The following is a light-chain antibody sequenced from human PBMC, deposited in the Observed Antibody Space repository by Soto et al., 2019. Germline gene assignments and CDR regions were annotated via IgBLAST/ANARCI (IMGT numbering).Light chain of an antibody. Sequence: DIQMTQSPSSLSASVGDSVTITCRASQNINSDINWFQHKPGKAPKVLIYGASSLQTGVPPRFSGSGSGTDFTLTINSLQPDDIAIYYCQQYYSTAYTFGQGTKLEIK. CDR2: GAS. V-gene: IGKV1-39*01. J-gene: IGKJ2*01. CDR3: QQYYSTAYT. CDR1: QNINSD.